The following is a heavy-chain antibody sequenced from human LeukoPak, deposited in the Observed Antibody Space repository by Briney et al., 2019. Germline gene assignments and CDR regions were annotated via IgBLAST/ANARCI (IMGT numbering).Heavy chain of an antibody. Sequence: ASVKVSCKASGYTFTSYGISWVRQAPGQGLEWMGWISAYNGHTNYAQKLQGRVTMTTDTSTSTAYMELRSLRSDDTAVYYCARADVWLEQPDFDYWGQGTLVTVSS. CDR2: ISAYNGHT. CDR3: ARADVWLEQPDFDY. D-gene: IGHD1/OR15-1a*01. J-gene: IGHJ4*02. CDR1: GYTFTSYG. V-gene: IGHV1-18*01.